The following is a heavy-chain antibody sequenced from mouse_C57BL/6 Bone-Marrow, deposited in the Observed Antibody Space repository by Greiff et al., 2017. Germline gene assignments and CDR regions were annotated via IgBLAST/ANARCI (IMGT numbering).Heavy chain of an antibody. CDR1: GYTFTSYG. Sequence: QVQLKQSGAELARPGASVKLSCKASGYTFTSYGISWVKQRPGQGLEWIGEIYPRSGNTYYNEKFKGKATLPADKSSNTAYMELRSVTSEDAAVYFCARERQAQDWVAYWGKETRVTVSA. CDR2: IYPRSGNT. V-gene: IGHV1-81*01. J-gene: IGHJ3*01. CDR3: ARERQAQDWVAY. D-gene: IGHD6-1*01.